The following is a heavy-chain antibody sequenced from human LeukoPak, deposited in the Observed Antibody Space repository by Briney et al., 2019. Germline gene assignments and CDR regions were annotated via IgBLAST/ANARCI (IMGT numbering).Heavy chain of an antibody. J-gene: IGHJ5*02. D-gene: IGHD3-10*01. CDR1: GGSISSSSYY. CDR3: ASGGSGSYYFDP. Sequence: SETLSLTCTVSGGSISSSSYYWGWIRQPPGKGLEWIGEINHSGSTNYNPSLKSRVTISVDTSKNQFSLKLSSVTAADTAVYYCASGGSGSYYFDPWGQGTLVTVSS. CDR2: INHSGST. V-gene: IGHV4-39*07.